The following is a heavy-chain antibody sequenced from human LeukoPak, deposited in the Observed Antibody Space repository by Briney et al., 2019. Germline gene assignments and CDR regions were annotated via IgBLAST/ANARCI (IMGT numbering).Heavy chain of an antibody. D-gene: IGHD3-22*01. CDR2: IYSGGST. V-gene: IGHV3-53*01. CDR3: AKGVGVGSGSGSDY. Sequence: GGSLRLSCAASGFTVSSNYMSWVRQAPGKGLEWVSVIYSGGSTYYADSVKGRFTISRDNSKNTLYLQMNSLRAEDTAVYYCAKGVGVGSGSGSDYWGQGTLVTVSS. J-gene: IGHJ4*02. CDR1: GFTVSSNY.